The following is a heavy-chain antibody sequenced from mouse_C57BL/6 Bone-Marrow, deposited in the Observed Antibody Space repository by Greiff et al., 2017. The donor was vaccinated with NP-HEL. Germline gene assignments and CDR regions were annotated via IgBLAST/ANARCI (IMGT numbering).Heavy chain of an antibody. CDR3: ARGSAYQYYFDY. CDR2: IYPGGGYT. CDR1: GYTFTNYW. Sequence: VKLVESGAELVRPGTSVKMSCKASGYTFTNYWIGWAKQRPGHGLEWIGDIYPGGGYTNYNEKFKGKATLTADKSSSTAYMQFSSLTSEDSAIYYCARGSAYQYYFDYWGQGTTLTVSS. D-gene: IGHD2-10*01. V-gene: IGHV1-63*01. J-gene: IGHJ2*01.